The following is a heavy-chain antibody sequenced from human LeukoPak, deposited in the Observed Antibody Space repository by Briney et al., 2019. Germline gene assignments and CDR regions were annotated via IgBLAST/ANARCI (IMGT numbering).Heavy chain of an antibody. D-gene: IGHD1-26*01. Sequence: PSETLSLTCTVSGFSISSYYWSWIRQAPGKGLEWIGYIYYSGSTNYNPSLQSRVTISVDTSKNQFSLKLSSVTAADTAVYYCARDQSGIVGATGYFHHWGQGTLVTVSS. CDR2: IYYSGST. CDR3: ARDQSGIVGATGYFHH. CDR1: GFSISSYY. J-gene: IGHJ1*01. V-gene: IGHV4-59*01.